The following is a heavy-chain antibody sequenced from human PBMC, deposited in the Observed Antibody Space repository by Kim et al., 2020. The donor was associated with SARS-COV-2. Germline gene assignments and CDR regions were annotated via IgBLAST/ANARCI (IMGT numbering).Heavy chain of an antibody. CDR3: ARGGGIGSTMVRGVPNPFDF. D-gene: IGHD3-10*01. Sequence: SETLSLTCAVYGGSFSGCYWGWIRQLPGKGLEWIGEINHSGSTNYNPSLKSPVTISVDTSKNQFSLKLSSVTAADTAVYYCARGGGIGSTMVRGVPNPFDFWGQGTLVTVSS. J-gene: IGHJ4*02. CDR1: GGSFSGCY. V-gene: IGHV4-34*01. CDR2: INHSGST.